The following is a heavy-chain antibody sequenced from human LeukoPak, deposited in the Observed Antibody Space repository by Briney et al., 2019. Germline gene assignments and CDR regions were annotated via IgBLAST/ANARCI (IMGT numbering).Heavy chain of an antibody. J-gene: IGHJ6*03. Sequence: PGGSLRLSCIASGFTFSSYSMNWVRQAPGKGLEWVAFIRYDGSNKYYADSVKGRFTISRDNSKNTLYLQMNSLRAEDTAVYYCAKDPYYYYYMDVWGKGTTVTVSS. V-gene: IGHV3-30*02. CDR3: AKDPYYYYYMDV. CDR2: IRYDGSNK. CDR1: GFTFSSYS.